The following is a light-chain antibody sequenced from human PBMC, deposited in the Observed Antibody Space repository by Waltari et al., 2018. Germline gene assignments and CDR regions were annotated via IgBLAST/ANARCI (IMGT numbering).Light chain of an antibody. J-gene: IGKJ4*01. CDR1: QSLVHSDGNTY. V-gene: IGKV2-24*01. CDR3: LQATQFPLT. CDR2: KIS. Sequence: DIVMTQTPLSLPVSLGQRVTISCRSSQSLVHSDGNTYLSWYQQSPSQPPRLLIYKISKRFSGVPDRFSGSGAGTEFTLKISRVEAEDVGVYFCLQATQFPLTFGGGTKLEIK.